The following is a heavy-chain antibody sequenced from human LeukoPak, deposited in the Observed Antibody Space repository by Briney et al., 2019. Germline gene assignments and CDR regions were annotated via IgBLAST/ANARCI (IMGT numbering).Heavy chain of an antibody. CDR2: IYHSGST. CDR1: GYSISSDYY. J-gene: IGHJ3*02. Sequence: PSETLSLTCTVSGYSISSDYYWGWIRQPPGKGLEWIGSIYHSGSTYYNPSLKSRVTISVDTSKNQFSLKLSSVTAADTAVYYCARWGGEGADDAFDIWGQGTMVTVSS. CDR3: ARWGGEGADDAFDI. V-gene: IGHV4-38-2*02. D-gene: IGHD1-26*01.